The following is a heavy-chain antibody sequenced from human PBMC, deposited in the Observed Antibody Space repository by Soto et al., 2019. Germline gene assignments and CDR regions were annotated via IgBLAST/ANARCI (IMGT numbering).Heavy chain of an antibody. V-gene: IGHV3-23*01. D-gene: IGHD1-7*01. CDR1: GFTFSSYS. Sequence: GGSLRLSCAASGFTFSSYSMSWVRQAPGKGLEWVAHITASGGTTYYADSVKGRFTISRDTSRNTLYLQMNSLRVEDTALYYCAKCMQAYWNYDAHHIWGQGTMVTVSS. J-gene: IGHJ3*02. CDR3: AKCMQAYWNYDAHHI. CDR2: ITASGGTT.